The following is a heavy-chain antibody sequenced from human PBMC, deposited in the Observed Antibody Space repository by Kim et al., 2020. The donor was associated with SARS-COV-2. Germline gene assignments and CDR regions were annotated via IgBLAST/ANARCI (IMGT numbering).Heavy chain of an antibody. Sequence: SETLSLTCAVYGGSFSGYYWSWIRQPPGKGLEWVWEINHSGRTNYNPSFKRRVTISVDTSKNQFSLKLTSVTAADTAVYFCARRLSNTSGWGCYYCDLWGQGTLVTVSS. CDR2: INHSGRT. CDR3: ARRLSNTSGWGCYYCDL. V-gene: IGHV4-34*01. CDR1: GGSFSGYY. D-gene: IGHD3-10*01. J-gene: IGHJ4*02.